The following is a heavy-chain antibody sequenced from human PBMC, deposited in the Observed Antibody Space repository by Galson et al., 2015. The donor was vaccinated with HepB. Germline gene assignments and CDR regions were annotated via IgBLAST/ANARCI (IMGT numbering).Heavy chain of an antibody. D-gene: IGHD2-8*02. Sequence: SLRLSCAASGFTFNTYSMLWVRQAPGHGLQWVSAISGSSAYIFYADSVKGRFTISRDNAKNSLYLQMNSLRAEDTAIYYCASRRRFKTGSGPEDYWGQGTLVTVSS. V-gene: IGHV3-21*01. CDR2: ISGSSAYI. CDR1: GFTFNTYS. CDR3: ASRRRFKTGSGPEDY. J-gene: IGHJ4*02.